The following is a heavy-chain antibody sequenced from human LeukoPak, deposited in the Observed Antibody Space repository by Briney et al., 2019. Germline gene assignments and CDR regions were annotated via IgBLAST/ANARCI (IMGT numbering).Heavy chain of an antibody. Sequence: GGSLRLSCAASVFTFTGYWMGWVRQAPGKGLEWVANIKYDGSEKFYVDSVKGRFTITRDNAKNSLYLEMNSLRAKDTAVYYCARVLSYGWFDPWGQGTLVTVSS. CDR1: VFTFTGYW. CDR2: IKYDGSEK. CDR3: ARVLSYGWFDP. V-gene: IGHV3-7*01. D-gene: IGHD4-17*01. J-gene: IGHJ5*02.